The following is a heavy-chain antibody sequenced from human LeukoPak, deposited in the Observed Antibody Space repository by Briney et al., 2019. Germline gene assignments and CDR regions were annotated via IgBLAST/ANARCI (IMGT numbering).Heavy chain of an antibody. D-gene: IGHD3-10*01. J-gene: IGHJ4*02. CDR3: ARVYYGSGSYYPIHFDY. V-gene: IGHV3-7*01. CDR1: GFTFSNYW. Sequence: GGSLRLSCAASGFTFSNYWMSWVRQAPGKGLEWVASIKQDGSERYYVDSVKGRFTISRDNAKNSLYLQMNSLRAEDTAVYYCARVYYGSGSYYPIHFDYWGQGTLVTVSS. CDR2: IKQDGSER.